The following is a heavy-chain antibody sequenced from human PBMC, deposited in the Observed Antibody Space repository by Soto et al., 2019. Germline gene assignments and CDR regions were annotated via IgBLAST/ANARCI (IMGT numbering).Heavy chain of an antibody. CDR3: ARIKLRFKYYYYGMDV. Sequence: GGLRLSCAASGFTFSSYSMNWVRQAPGKGLEWVSYISSSSSTIYYADSVKGRFTISRDNAKNSLYLQMNSLRDEDTAVYYCARIKLRFKYYYYGMDVWGQGTPVTVSS. CDR2: ISSSSSTI. CDR1: GFTFSSYS. D-gene: IGHD3-3*01. V-gene: IGHV3-48*02. J-gene: IGHJ6*02.